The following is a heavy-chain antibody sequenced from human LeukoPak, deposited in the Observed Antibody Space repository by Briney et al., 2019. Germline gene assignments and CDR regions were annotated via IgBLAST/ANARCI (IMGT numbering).Heavy chain of an antibody. CDR2: ISGVGGST. CDR3: AKDSLYKTVPDY. J-gene: IGHJ4*02. D-gene: IGHD1-14*01. V-gene: IGHV3-43*02. CDR1: GFTFDDYA. Sequence: PGGSLRLSCAASGFTFDDYAIHWVRHAPGKGLEWVPLISGVGGSTYYADSVKGRFTISRDKSKNSLYLQMNSLRTEDTALYYCAKDSLYKTVPDYWGQGTLVTVSS.